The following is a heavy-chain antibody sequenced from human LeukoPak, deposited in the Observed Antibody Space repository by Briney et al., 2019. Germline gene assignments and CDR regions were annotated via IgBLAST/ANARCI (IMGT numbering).Heavy chain of an antibody. CDR2: INSDGSST. V-gene: IGHV3-74*01. D-gene: IGHD2-2*01. CDR3: ASDSVPAAMWYFDY. Sequence: PGGSLRLSCAASGFTFSSYWMHWVRQAPGKGLVWVSRINSDGSSTSYADSVKGRFAISRDNAKNTLYLQMNSLRAEDTAVYYCASDSVPAAMWYFDYWGQGTLVTVSS. J-gene: IGHJ4*02. CDR1: GFTFSSYW.